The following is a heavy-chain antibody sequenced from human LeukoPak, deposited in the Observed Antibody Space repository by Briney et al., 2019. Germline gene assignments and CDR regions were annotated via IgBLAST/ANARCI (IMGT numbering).Heavy chain of an antibody. CDR1: GGSISSSSYY. J-gene: IGHJ4*02. CDR2: IYYSGST. V-gene: IGHV4-39*07. CDR3: ARIYFDTIGPLNY. D-gene: IGHD3-22*01. Sequence: SETLSLTCTVSGGSISSSSYYWGWIRQPPGKGLEWIGSIYYSGSTYYNPSLKSRVTISVDRSKNQFSLKLSSVTAADTPMYYCARIYFDTIGPLNYWGQGTLVTVSS.